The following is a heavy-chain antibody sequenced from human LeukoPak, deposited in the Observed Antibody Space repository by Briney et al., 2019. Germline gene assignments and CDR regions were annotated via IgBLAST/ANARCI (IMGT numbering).Heavy chain of an antibody. V-gene: IGHV4-39*07. CDR1: GGSISSSSYY. D-gene: IGHD1-26*01. CDR3: ARGLLVGNTGYYFDY. J-gene: IGHJ4*02. CDR2: IYYSGST. Sequence: SETLSLTCTVSGGSISSSSYYWGWLRPPPGKGLEWFGSIYYSGSTYYNASLKSRGTISVDTSKNQFSLKLNSVTAADTAVYYCARGLLVGNTGYYFDYWGQGTLVTVSS.